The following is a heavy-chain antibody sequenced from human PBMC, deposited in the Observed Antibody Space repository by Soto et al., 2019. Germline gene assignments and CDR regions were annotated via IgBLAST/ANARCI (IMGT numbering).Heavy chain of an antibody. D-gene: IGHD6-19*01. CDR3: ARESYSSESNWFDP. V-gene: IGHV1-18*01. CDR2: INTYNGNT. J-gene: IGHJ5*02. Sequence: QVQLVQSGAEVKKPGASVKVSCKASGNTFTSYGISWVRQAPGQGLEWMGWINTYNGNTNYAQNLQGRVTMTTDTSTRTAYMELRSLRSDDTVVYYCARESYSSESNWFDPWGQGTLVTVSS. CDR1: GNTFTSYG.